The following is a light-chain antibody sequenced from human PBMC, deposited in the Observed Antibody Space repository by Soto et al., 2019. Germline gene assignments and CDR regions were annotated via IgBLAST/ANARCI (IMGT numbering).Light chain of an antibody. V-gene: IGLV1-51*02. CDR3: GTWDNRLKTV. Sequence: QSVLTQPPSVSADPGQRVTISCSGTTSNIGNNYVSWYQQFPGTAPKLLIYENNRRPSGIPDRFSGSKSGTSATLHISGLQTGDEAIYFCGTWDNRLKTVFGGGTKLTVL. CDR1: TSNIGNNY. CDR2: ENN. J-gene: IGLJ2*01.